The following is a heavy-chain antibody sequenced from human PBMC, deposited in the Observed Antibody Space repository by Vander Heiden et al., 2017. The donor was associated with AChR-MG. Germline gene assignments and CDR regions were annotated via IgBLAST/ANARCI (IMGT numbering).Heavy chain of an antibody. CDR2: FDPEDGET. J-gene: IGHJ4*02. Sequence: QVQLVQSGAEAKTPGASVKVTCKVSGYTLSELPRDWVRQAHGKGLEWMGGFDPEDGETIYAQKFQGRVTMTEDTSTDTAYMELSSLRSEDTAVYYCATNRPEGRYFDWAYFDYWGQGTLVTVSS. CDR3: ATNRPEGRYFDWAYFDY. D-gene: IGHD3-9*01. CDR1: GYTLSELP. V-gene: IGHV1-24*01.